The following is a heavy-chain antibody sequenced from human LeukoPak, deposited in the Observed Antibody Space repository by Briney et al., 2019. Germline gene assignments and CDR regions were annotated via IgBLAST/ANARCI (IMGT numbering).Heavy chain of an antibody. CDR2: IYYSGST. CDR3: ARGRGGVVPSYYFDY. D-gene: IGHD3-16*01. J-gene: IGHJ4*02. V-gene: IGHV4-59*01. Sequence: SETLSLTCTVSGGSISSYYWSWIRQPPGKGLEWIGYIYYSGSTNYNPSLKSRVTISVDTSKNQFSLKLSSVTAADTAVYYWARGRGGVVPSYYFDYWGQGTLVTVSS. CDR1: GGSISSYY.